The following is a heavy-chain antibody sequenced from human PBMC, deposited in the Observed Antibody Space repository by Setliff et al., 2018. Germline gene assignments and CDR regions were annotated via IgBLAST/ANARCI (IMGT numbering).Heavy chain of an antibody. CDR2: ISSGGSK. CDR3: ARQLRHATHCSPYDY. V-gene: IGHV3-53*01. D-gene: IGHD1-1*01. Sequence: GGSLRLSCAASDFSVTTNYMNWVRQAPGKGLDWVSAISSGGSKFYADSVKGRFTISRDKAKNTLYLQMNSLRAEDTAIYYCARQLRHATHCSPYDYWGQGILVTVS. J-gene: IGHJ4*02. CDR1: DFSVTTNY.